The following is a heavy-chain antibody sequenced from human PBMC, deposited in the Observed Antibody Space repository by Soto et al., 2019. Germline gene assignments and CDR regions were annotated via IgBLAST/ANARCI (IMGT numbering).Heavy chain of an antibody. J-gene: IGHJ4*02. CDR1: GGTFSSYA. D-gene: IGHD3-3*01. CDR3: ARVSRINYDFWSGYFDY. Sequence: SVKVSCKASGGTFSSYAISWVRQAPGQGLEWMGGIIPIFGTANYAQKFQGRVTITADESTSTAYMELSSLRSEDTAVYYCARVSRINYDFWSGYFDYWGQGTLVTVSS. CDR2: IIPIFGTA. V-gene: IGHV1-69*13.